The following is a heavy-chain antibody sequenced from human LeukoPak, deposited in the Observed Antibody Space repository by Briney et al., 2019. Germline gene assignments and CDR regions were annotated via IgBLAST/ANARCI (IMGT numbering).Heavy chain of an antibody. CDR2: ISLNGGSS. CDR3: ARGGDQALSYFDY. CDR1: GFTYDEYG. Sequence: GGSLRLSCAVSGFTYDEYGMSWVRQAPGKGLEWVSGISLNGGSSGYADSVKGRFTISRDSAKNSLYLQMNSLRAEDTAVYYCARGGDQALSYFDYWGQGTLVTVSS. V-gene: IGHV3-20*04. J-gene: IGHJ4*02. D-gene: IGHD3-10*01.